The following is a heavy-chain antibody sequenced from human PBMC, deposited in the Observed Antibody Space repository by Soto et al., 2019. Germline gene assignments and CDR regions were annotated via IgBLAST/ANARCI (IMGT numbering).Heavy chain of an antibody. CDR3: AKSVGDLWSGYPSDY. V-gene: IGHV3-23*01. D-gene: IGHD3-3*01. CDR2: ISGSGGVT. J-gene: IGHJ4*02. CDR1: GFAFSSYA. Sequence: GGSLRLSCAASGFAFSSYAMSWVRQAPGKGLKWVSAISGSGGVTYYADSVKGRFTISRDNSKNTLYLKMRSLRADDTAVYYCAKSVGDLWSGYPSDYWGQGTLVTVSS.